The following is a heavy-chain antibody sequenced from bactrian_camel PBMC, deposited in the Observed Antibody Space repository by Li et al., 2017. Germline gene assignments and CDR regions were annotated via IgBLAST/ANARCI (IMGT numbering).Heavy chain of an antibody. CDR2: NYSGGEVT. CDR1: GYVSRSSS. CDR3: AAARARGGYCPQFDY. D-gene: IGHD2*01. Sequence: HVQLVESGGGSVQTEGSLRLSCAASGYVSRSSSMGWFRQAPGKEREGVATNYSGGEVTDYASSVKGRFTISQDYAKNTVYLQMNSLEPEDTAMYYCAAARARGGYCPQFDYWGQGTQVTVS. J-gene: IGHJ4*01. V-gene: IGHV3S54*01.